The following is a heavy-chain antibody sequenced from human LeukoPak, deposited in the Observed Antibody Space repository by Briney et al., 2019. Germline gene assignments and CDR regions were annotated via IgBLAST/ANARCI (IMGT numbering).Heavy chain of an antibody. CDR1: GYTFTGYY. V-gene: IGHV1-2*02. Sequence: GASVKVSCKASGYTFTGYYMHSVRQAPGQGLEWMGWINPNSGGTNYAQKFQGRVTMTRDTSISTAYMELSRLRSDDTAVYYCARPDPGIAAAGSYYYYGMDVWGQGTTVTVSS. D-gene: IGHD6-13*01. CDR3: ARPDPGIAAAGSYYYYGMDV. CDR2: INPNSGGT. J-gene: IGHJ6*02.